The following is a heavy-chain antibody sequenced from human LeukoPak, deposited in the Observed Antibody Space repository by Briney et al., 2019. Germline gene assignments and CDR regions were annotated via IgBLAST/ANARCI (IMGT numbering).Heavy chain of an antibody. J-gene: IGHJ4*02. CDR1: GGSISSSSYY. D-gene: IGHD3-3*01. CDR2: IYYSGST. Sequence: PSETLSLTCTVSGGSISSSSYYWGWIRQPPGKGLEWIGYIYYSGSTNYNPSLKSRVTISVDTSKNQFSLKLSSVTAADTAVYYCASLPGNYDFGHFDYWGQGTLVTVSS. V-gene: IGHV4-61*05. CDR3: ASLPGNYDFGHFDY.